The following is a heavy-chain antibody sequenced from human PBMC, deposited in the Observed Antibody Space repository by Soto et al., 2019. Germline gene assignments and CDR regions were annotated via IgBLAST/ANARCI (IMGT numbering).Heavy chain of an antibody. CDR1: GDSISNSRFY. D-gene: IGHD2-2*01. CDR3: ARVPGP. CDR2: IYHTGNA. V-gene: IGHV4-39*01. J-gene: IGHJ5*02. Sequence: SETLSLTCSVSGDSISNSRFYWAWIRQHPGEGLEWIGSIYHTGNAYYNPSLKSRVTISVDTSKNQFSLKLSSVTAADTAVYYCARVPGPWGQGTLVTVSS.